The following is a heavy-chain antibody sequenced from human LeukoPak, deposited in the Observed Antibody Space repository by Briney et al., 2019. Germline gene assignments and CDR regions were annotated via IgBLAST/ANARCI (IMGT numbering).Heavy chain of an antibody. CDR1: GFNFNMFA. CDR3: AKEQRIRHCSEGVCMEGYYFDY. V-gene: IGHV3-23*01. Sequence: GGSLRLSCTGSGFNFNMFAMNWVRQAPGQGLEWVSGLSRGGGTTNYADSVKGRFTISRDKSKNMVFLQMSSLRPEDTAVYYCAKEQRIRHCSEGVCMEGYYFDYWGKGSLVTVSS. D-gene: IGHD2-8*01. J-gene: IGHJ4*02. CDR2: LSRGGGTT.